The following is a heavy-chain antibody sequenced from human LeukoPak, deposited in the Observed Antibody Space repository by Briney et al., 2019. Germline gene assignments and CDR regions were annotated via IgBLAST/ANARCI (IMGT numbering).Heavy chain of an antibody. V-gene: IGHV3-21*01. CDR2: ISSSSAYI. J-gene: IGHJ4*02. D-gene: IGHD5-18*01. CDR3: ARELSSSGYYFDS. CDR1: GFSFSDFS. Sequence: GGSLRLSCAASGFSFSDFSINWVRQAPGKGLEWGSSISSSSAYIYYADSVRGRFTISRDNAKNSLYLQMNSLRAEDTAVYYCARELSSSGYYFDSWGQGNLVTVSS.